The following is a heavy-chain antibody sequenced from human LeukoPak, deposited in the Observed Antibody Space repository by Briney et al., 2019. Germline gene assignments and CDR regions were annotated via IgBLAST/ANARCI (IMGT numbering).Heavy chain of an antibody. CDR1: GFTFSSYA. CDR2: ISRSGGST. V-gene: IGHV3-23*01. D-gene: IGHD3-22*01. Sequence: PGGSLRLSCAASGFTFSSYAMSWVRQAPGKGLEWVSAISRSGGSTYYAHSVKGRFTISRDNSKNTLYLQMNSLRAEDTAVYYCAKGNPYYYDSSGYYYFDYWGQGTLVTVSS. CDR3: AKGNPYYYDSSGYYYFDY. J-gene: IGHJ4*02.